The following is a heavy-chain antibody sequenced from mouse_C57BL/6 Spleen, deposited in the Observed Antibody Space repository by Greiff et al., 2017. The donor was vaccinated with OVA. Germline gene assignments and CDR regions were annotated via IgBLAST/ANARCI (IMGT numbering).Heavy chain of an antibody. Sequence: QVQLKQPGAELVRPGSSVKLSCKASGYTFTSYWMHWVKQRPIQGLEWIGNIDPSDSETHYNQKFKDKATLTVDKSSSTAYMQLSSLTSEDSAVYYCAREILRYGYCDYWGQGTTLTVSS. V-gene: IGHV1-52*01. D-gene: IGHD1-1*01. J-gene: IGHJ2*01. CDR2: IDPSDSET. CDR1: GYTFTSYW. CDR3: AREILRYGYCDY.